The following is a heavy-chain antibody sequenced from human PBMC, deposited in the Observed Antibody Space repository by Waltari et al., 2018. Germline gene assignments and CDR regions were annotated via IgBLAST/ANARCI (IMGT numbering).Heavy chain of an antibody. D-gene: IGHD5-18*01. V-gene: IGHV4-38-2*02. CDR1: GYSISSDFY. CDR3: AGLRGFNYAFEP. CDR2: VYHREST. J-gene: IGHJ5*02. Sequence: QVQLQESGPGLVKPSGTLSLTCSVSGYSISSDFYWGWIRQPPGKGLEWIATVYHRESTDYNPSLMGRLTLSVDTSNNQFSLNLRSVTAADTAVYYCAGLRGFNYAFEPWGRGALVTVSS.